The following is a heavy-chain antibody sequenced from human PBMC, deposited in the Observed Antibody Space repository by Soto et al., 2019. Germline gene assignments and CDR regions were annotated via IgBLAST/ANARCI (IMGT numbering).Heavy chain of an antibody. J-gene: IGHJ4*02. CDR3: ARVGYCSGGSCDHIVN. CDR1: GGTFSSYS. Sequence: QVQLVHSGAEVKKPGSSVKVSCKASGGTFSSYSISWVRQAPGQGLEWMGRIIPIVGIANYAQKFQGRVTIIADKSTSTAYMELSSLRSEDTAVYYCARVGYCSGGSCDHIVNWGQGTLVTVSS. V-gene: IGHV1-69*02. CDR2: IIPIVGIA. D-gene: IGHD2-15*01.